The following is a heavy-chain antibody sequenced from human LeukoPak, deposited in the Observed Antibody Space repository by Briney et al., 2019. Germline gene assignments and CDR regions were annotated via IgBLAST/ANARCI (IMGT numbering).Heavy chain of an antibody. V-gene: IGHV5-10-1*01. Sequence: GDSRKISCKGSGYRFISYWISWVRQMPGKGLEWMGRIEPKYTSSNYSPSFEGHVTISVDMSTSTAYLQWNSLKASDTAMYYCATSQRERRWFDPWGQGTLATLPS. CDR3: ATSQRERRWFDP. CDR1: GYRFISYW. D-gene: IGHD1-26*01. J-gene: IGHJ5*02. CDR2: IEPKYTSS.